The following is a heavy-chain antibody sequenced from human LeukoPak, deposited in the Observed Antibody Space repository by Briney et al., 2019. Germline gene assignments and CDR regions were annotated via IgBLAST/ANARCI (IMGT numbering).Heavy chain of an antibody. D-gene: IGHD3-9*01. CDR2: INHSGST. Sequence: SETLSLTCAVYGGSFSGYYWSWIRQPPGKGLKWVGEINHSGSTNYNPSLKSRVTISVDTSKNQFSLKLSSVTAADTAVHYCARGAVRYFAWPLDYWGQGTLVTVSS. J-gene: IGHJ4*02. V-gene: IGHV4-34*01. CDR3: ARGAVRYFAWPLDY. CDR1: GGSFSGYY.